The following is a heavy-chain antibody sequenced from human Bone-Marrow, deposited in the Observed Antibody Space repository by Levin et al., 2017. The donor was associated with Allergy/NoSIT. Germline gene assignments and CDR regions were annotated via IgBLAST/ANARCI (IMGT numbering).Heavy chain of an antibody. CDR3: ASGSGFRGYTYGAFYFAS. V-gene: IGHV3-21*01. J-gene: IGHJ4*02. Sequence: SCAASGFTFNNYHMNWLRQAPGKGLEWVASISSNSSYIFYADSVKGRFTISRDNAKNSLFLQMNSLTAEDTALYYCASGSGFRGYTYGAFYFASWGQGTLVTVSS. CDR1: GFTFNNYH. CDR2: ISSNSSYI. D-gene: IGHD5-18*01.